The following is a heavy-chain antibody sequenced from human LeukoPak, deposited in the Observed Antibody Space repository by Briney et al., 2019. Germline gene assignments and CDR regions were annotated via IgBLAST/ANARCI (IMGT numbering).Heavy chain of an antibody. CDR3: ARDIPPFNDFWSGYGGGYFDY. Sequence: ASVKVSCKASGYTFTSYGISWVRQAPGQGLEWMGWISAYNGNTNYAQKLQGRVTMTTDTSTSTAYMELRSLRSDDTAVYYCARDIPPFNDFWSGYGGGYFDYWGQGTLVTVSS. CDR1: GYTFTSYG. D-gene: IGHD3-3*01. V-gene: IGHV1-18*01. CDR2: ISAYNGNT. J-gene: IGHJ4*02.